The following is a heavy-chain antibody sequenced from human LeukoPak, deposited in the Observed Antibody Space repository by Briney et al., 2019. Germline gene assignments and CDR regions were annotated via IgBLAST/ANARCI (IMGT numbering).Heavy chain of an antibody. Sequence: GGSLRLSCAASGFTFSDYYMSWIRQAPGKGLEWVSYISSSGSTIYYADSVKGRFTISRDNAKNSLYLQMNSLRAEDTAVYYCAKDRDWVANSYFDYWGQGTLVTVSS. CDR1: GFTFSDYY. V-gene: IGHV3-11*04. CDR3: AKDRDWVANSYFDY. J-gene: IGHJ4*02. CDR2: ISSSGSTI. D-gene: IGHD2-21*02.